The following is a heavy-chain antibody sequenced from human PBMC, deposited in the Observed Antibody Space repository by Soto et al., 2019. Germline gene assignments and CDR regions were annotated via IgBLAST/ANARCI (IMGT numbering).Heavy chain of an antibody. J-gene: IGHJ6*02. CDR2: INYSGST. Sequence: SETLSLTCAVYGESFSNHYWTWIRQPPGKGLEWVGEINYSGSTRYNWSLGSRVTTSVDTSKNQFSLMVTSVTAEDTAVYYCARGVVYRDVGLAYGMDVWGQGTTVTVSS. D-gene: IGHD3-22*01. CDR3: ARGVVYRDVGLAYGMDV. V-gene: IGHV4-34*01. CDR1: GESFSNHY.